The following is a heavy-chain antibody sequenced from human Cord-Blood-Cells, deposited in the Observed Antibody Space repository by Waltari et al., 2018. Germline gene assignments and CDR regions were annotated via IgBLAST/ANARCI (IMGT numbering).Heavy chain of an antibody. V-gene: IGHV3-48*02. CDR1: GFTFSSYS. D-gene: IGHD6-13*01. Sequence: GQLVESGGGLVQPGGSLRLSCAASGFTFSSYSMNWVHQAPGKGLEWVSYISSSSSTIYYADSVKGRFTISRDNAKNSLYLQMNSLRDEDTAVYYCAREKGSSSWYWFDPWGQGTLVTVSS. J-gene: IGHJ5*02. CDR2: ISSSSSTI. CDR3: AREKGSSSWYWFDP.